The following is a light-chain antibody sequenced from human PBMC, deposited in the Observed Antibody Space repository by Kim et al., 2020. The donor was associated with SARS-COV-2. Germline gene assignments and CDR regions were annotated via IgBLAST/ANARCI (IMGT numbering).Light chain of an antibody. Sequence: VSPGQTATITCSGDRLSDKSVSWYQQRPGQSPVLVLYQDTERPSAIPGRFSGSNSGNTATLTISETQTVDEADYFCQAWDTTDAVFGTGTKVTVL. V-gene: IGLV3-1*01. CDR1: RLSDKS. CDR2: QDT. J-gene: IGLJ1*01. CDR3: QAWDTTDAV.